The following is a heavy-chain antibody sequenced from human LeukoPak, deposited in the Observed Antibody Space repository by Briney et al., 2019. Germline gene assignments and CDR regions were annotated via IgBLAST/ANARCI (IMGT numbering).Heavy chain of an antibody. CDR2: MNPNSGNT. CDR1: GYTFTSYD. D-gene: IGHD1-26*01. V-gene: IGHV1-8*01. CDR3: ARAPVGATTVDY. Sequence: ASVKVSCKASGYTFTSYDINWVRQANGQGLEWMGWMNPNSGNTGYAQKFQGRVTMTRNTSISTAYMELSSLRSEDTAVYYCARAPVGATTVDYWGQGTLVTVSS. J-gene: IGHJ4*02.